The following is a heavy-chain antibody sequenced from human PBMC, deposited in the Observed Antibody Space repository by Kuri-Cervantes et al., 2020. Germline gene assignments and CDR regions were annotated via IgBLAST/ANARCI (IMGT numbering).Heavy chain of an antibody. CDR2: ISSSGSTI. Sequence: GESLKISCAASGFTFSDYYMSWIRQAPGKGLEWVSYISSSGSTIYYSDSVKGRFTISRDNAKNSLYLQMNSLRAEGTAVYYCARGWATPGPFYYYYYGMDVWGQGTTVTVSS. D-gene: IGHD5-12*01. CDR3: ARGWATPGPFYYYYYGMDV. V-gene: IGHV3-11*01. J-gene: IGHJ6*02. CDR1: GFTFSDYY.